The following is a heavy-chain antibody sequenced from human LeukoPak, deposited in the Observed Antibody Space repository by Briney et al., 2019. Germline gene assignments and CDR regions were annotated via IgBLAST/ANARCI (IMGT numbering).Heavy chain of an antibody. V-gene: IGHV3-9*01. CDR2: ISWNSGSI. CDR3: ARDLRETFTEYYMDV. Sequence: GGSLRLSCAASGFTFDNYAMHWVRQAPGKGLEWVSGISWNSGSIGYADSVKGRFTISRDNAKNSLYLQMNSLRAEDTALYYCARDLRETFTEYYMDVWGKGTTVTVSS. CDR1: GFTFDNYA. J-gene: IGHJ6*03. D-gene: IGHD3-10*01.